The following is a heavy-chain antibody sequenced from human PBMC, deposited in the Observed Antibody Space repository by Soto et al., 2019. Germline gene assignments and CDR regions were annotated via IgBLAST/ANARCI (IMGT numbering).Heavy chain of an antibody. Sequence: QVELVESWGGVVQPGRSLRLSCAASGFTFSSYAMHWVRQAPGKGLEWVAVISYDGSNKYYADSVKGRFTISRDNSKNTLSLQMNSLRAEDTAVYYCARRGSSSSLDYYYGMDVWGQGTTVTVSS. V-gene: IGHV3-30-3*01. CDR3: ARRGSSSSLDYYYGMDV. CDR1: GFTFSSYA. CDR2: ISYDGSNK. J-gene: IGHJ6*02. D-gene: IGHD6-6*01.